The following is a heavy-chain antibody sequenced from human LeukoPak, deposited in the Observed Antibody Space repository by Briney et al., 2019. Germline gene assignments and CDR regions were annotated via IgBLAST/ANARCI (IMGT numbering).Heavy chain of an antibody. V-gene: IGHV4-59*11. D-gene: IGHD6-13*01. CDR1: GGSISSHY. CDR2: IYYSGST. Sequence: SETLSLTCTVSGGSISSHYRSWIRQPPGKGLEWIGYIYYSGSTNYNPFLKSRVTISVDTSKNQFSLKLSSVTAADTAVYYCARHSAHSSTNDAFDIWGQGTMVTVSS. J-gene: IGHJ3*02. CDR3: ARHSAHSSTNDAFDI.